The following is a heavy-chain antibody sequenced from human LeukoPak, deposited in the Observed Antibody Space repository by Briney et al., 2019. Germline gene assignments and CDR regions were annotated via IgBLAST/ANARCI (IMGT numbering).Heavy chain of an antibody. J-gene: IGHJ3*02. CDR3: AKVVIVVVVAEDAFDI. Sequence: GWALRLSCAASGFTFSSYAMSWVRQAPGKGLEGVSAISGSGGSTYYADSVKGRFTISRDNSKNTLYLQMNSLRAEDTAVYYCAKVVIVVVVAEDAFDIWGQGTMVTVSS. CDR1: GFTFSSYA. V-gene: IGHV3-23*01. CDR2: ISGSGGST. D-gene: IGHD2-15*01.